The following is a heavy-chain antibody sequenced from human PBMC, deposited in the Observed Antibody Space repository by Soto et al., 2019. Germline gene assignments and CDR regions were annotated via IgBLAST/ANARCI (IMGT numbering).Heavy chain of an antibody. D-gene: IGHD1-26*01. CDR1: GDSVSNNGAT. V-gene: IGHV6-1*01. J-gene: IGHJ4*02. CDR3: ARDPPDFNSGFDS. Sequence: SQTLSLTCAICGDSVSNNGATWNWIRQSPSRGLEWLGRAYYRSRWQYDYATSVRSRITINPDTSKNQFSPQLSSVTPEDTAVYYCARDPPDFNSGFDSWGQGSLVTSPQ. CDR2: AYYRSRWQY.